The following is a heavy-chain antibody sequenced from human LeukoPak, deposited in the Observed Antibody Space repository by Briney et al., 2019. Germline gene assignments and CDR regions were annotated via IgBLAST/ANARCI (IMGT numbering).Heavy chain of an antibody. V-gene: IGHV4-61*05. CDR1: GGSISSTTYY. D-gene: IGHD3-3*01. CDR3: ARRITIFGVDYGMDV. CDR2: IYYSGST. Sequence: PSETLSLTCTVSGGSISSTTYYWGWIRQPPGKGLEWIGYIYYSGSTNYNPSLKSRVTISVDTSKNQFSLKLSSVTAADTAVYYCARRITIFGVDYGMDVWGQGTTVTVSS. J-gene: IGHJ6*02.